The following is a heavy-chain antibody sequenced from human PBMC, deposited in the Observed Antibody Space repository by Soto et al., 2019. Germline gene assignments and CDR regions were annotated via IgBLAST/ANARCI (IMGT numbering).Heavy chain of an antibody. CDR2: IGGSGDNT. V-gene: IGHV3-23*01. CDR3: ATDPNVWPLHAFDI. Sequence: EVQLLESGGGLVQPGGSLRLSCAASGFTFNSYAMSWVRQAPGKGLEWVSAIGGSGDNTYHADSVKGRFTISRDNSKNMLFLQMNSLRAEDTALYYCATDPNVWPLHAFDIWGLGTMVTVSS. CDR1: GFTFNSYA. J-gene: IGHJ3*02.